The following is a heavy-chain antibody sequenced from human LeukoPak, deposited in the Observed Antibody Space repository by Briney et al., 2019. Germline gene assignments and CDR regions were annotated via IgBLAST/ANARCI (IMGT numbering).Heavy chain of an antibody. V-gene: IGHV3-48*02. CDR2: IPISDSTT. J-gene: IGHJ4*02. D-gene: IGHD4/OR15-4a*01. CDR1: GFTFSSFS. Sequence: PGGSLRLSCAASGFTFSSFSMNWVRQAPGKGLEWVSYIPISDSTTFYADSVKGRFSISRDNAQNSLFLQMNSLRDEDTAVYYCARDRDYAFDSWGQGTLVTVSS. CDR3: ARDRDYAFDS.